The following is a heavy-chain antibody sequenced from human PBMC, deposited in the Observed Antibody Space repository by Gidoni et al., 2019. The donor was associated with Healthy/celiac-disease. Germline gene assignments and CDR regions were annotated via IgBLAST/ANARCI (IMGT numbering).Heavy chain of an antibody. CDR1: GFTFSSYA. V-gene: IGHV3-30-3*01. Sequence: QVQLVESGGGVVQPGRSLRLSCAASGFTFSSYAMHWVRQAPGKGLEWVAVISYDGSNKYYADSVKGRFTISRDNSKNTLYLQMNSLRAEDTAVYYCARDRTIGYWGQGTLVTVSS. CDR2: ISYDGSNK. CDR3: ARDRTIGY. J-gene: IGHJ4*02.